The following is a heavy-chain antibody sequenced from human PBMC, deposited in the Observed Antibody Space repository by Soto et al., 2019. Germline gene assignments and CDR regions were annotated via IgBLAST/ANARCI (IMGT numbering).Heavy chain of an antibody. CDR1: GCTVSDCW. Sequence: RNTGAASGCTVSDCWMSWVRQTPGKGLEWVAYIKEDGIQKFHVDSVKGRFTISRDTAKNSLLLEMNSLRVEDTAMYYCARVVLYSNGWYDYWGQGTLVTVSS. V-gene: IGHV3-7*01. CDR3: ARVVLYSNGWYDY. CDR2: IKEDGIQK. J-gene: IGHJ4*02. D-gene: IGHD6-19*01.